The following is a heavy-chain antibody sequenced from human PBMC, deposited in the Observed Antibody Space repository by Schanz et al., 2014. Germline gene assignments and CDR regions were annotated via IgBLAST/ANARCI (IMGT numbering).Heavy chain of an antibody. V-gene: IGHV3-21*01. CDR1: GFTFSSYS. D-gene: IGHD5-12*01. CDR2: ISSSSSYI. CDR3: ASPSGYSDYGTYFDF. Sequence: EVQLLDSGGGLVQPGRSLRLSCAASGFTFSSYSMNWVRQAPGKGLEWVSSISSSSSYIYYADSVKGRFTISRDNAKNSLYLQMNSLRAEDTAVYYCASPSGYSDYGTYFDFWGQGTLXTVSS. J-gene: IGHJ4*02.